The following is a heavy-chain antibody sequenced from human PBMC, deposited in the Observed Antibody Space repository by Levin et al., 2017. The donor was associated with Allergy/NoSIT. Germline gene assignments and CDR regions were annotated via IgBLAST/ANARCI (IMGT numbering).Heavy chain of an antibody. CDR2: INPNSGGT. V-gene: IGHV1-2*02. CDR3: ASLQSIAARKFDY. Sequence: GESLKISCQASGYTFTGYYMHWVRQAPGQGLEWMGWINPNSGGTNYAQKFQGRVTMTRDTSISTAYMELSRLRSDDTAVYYCASLQSIAARKFDYWGQGTLVTVSS. CDR1: GYTFTGYY. D-gene: IGHD6-6*01. J-gene: IGHJ4*02.